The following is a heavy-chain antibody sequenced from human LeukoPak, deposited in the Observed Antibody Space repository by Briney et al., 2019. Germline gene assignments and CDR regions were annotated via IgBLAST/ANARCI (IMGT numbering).Heavy chain of an antibody. D-gene: IGHD6-13*01. J-gene: IGHJ4*02. CDR1: GFTFISYA. Sequence: GGSLRLSCAASGFTFISYAMSWVRQAPGKGLEWVSAISGSGGSTYYADSVKGRFTISKDNSKNTLYLQMNSLRAEDTAVYYCAKDPSSLAAAGTRDYWGQGTLVTVSS. V-gene: IGHV3-23*01. CDR2: ISGSGGST. CDR3: AKDPSSLAAAGTRDY.